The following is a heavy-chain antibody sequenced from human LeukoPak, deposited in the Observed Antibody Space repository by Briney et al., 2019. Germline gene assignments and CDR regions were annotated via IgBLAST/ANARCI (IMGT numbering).Heavy chain of an antibody. D-gene: IGHD2-2*01. J-gene: IGHJ3*01. CDR3: ARHAGDGGAFDV. CDR2: IDPSDSYT. V-gene: IGHV5-10-1*01. CDR1: GYSFTNYW. Sequence: GESLKISCKVSGYSFTNYWITWARQMPGKGLEWMGRIDPSDSYTKYSPSLQGLVSISADKSIATAYLQWSSLEASDTAMYSCARHAGDGGAFDVWGQGTMVTVSS.